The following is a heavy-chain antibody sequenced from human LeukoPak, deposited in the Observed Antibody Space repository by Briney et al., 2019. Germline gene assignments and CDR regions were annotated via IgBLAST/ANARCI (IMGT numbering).Heavy chain of an antibody. J-gene: IGHJ4*02. Sequence: SETLSLTCAVSGGPISSGGYSWSWIRQPPGKGLEWIGYIYHSGSTYYNPSLKSRVTISVDRSKNQFSLKLSSVTAADTAVYYCARGPGDYYGSGSQFDYWGQGTLVTVSS. CDR3: ARGPGDYYGSGSQFDY. V-gene: IGHV4-30-2*01. D-gene: IGHD3-10*01. CDR2: IYHSGST. CDR1: GGPISSGGYS.